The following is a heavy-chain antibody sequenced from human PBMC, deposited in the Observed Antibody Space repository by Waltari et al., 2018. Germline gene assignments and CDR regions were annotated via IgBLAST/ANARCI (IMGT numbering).Heavy chain of an antibody. V-gene: IGHV3-33*01. CDR2: IWYDGSNK. Sequence: QVQLVESGGGVVQPGRSLRLSCAVSGFTFSRYGMPWARPAPGMGLEGVAVIWYDGSNKFYADSLKGRFTISRDNSKNTLYLQMNSVRAEDTAVYYCARDLSSGSSAFDIWGQGTMVTVSS. CDR3: ARDLSSGSSAFDI. CDR1: GFTFSRYG. D-gene: IGHD3-16*02. J-gene: IGHJ3*02.